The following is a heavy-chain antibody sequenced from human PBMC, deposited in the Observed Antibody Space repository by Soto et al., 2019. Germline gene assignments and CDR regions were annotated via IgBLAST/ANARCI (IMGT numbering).Heavy chain of an antibody. J-gene: IGHJ4*02. V-gene: IGHV4-59*01. D-gene: IGHD3-22*01. CDR2: VYYTGST. CDR3: ARGRTVRNYADDSSDYFYFFDY. CDR1: GDSISTFY. Sequence: ETLSLTCTVSGDSISTFYWGWMRQSPGKELEWIGYVYYTGSTNYNPSLKSRVTISVDRSKNQFSLKLTSANAADTAVYYCARGRTVRNYADDSSDYFYFFDYWGQGTQVTVSS.